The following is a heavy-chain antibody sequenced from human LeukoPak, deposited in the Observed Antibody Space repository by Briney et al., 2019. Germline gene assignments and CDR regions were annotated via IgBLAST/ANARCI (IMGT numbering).Heavy chain of an antibody. D-gene: IGHD3-9*01. CDR2: ISSSGSTI. V-gene: IGHV3-48*03. CDR3: ARGYYDISVGPPTIDY. CDR1: GFTFSSYE. J-gene: IGHJ4*02. Sequence: PGGSLRLSCAASGFTFSSYEMNWVRQAPGKGLEWVSYISSSGSTIYYADSVKGRFTISRDNAKNSLYLQMNSLRAEDTAVYYCARGYYDISVGPPTIDYWGQGTLVTVSS.